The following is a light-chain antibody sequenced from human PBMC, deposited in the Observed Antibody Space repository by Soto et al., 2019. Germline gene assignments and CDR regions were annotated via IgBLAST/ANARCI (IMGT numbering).Light chain of an antibody. Sequence: EIVMTQSPATLSVSPGGRATLSCRASQSVSSYLAWYQQRPGQPPRLHIYRASTRATGIPARFRGSGSGTEYSLSRCSLLSEDFAVYFCQQYSTWPPRYTFGQGTKLEI. CDR3: QQYSTWPPRYT. V-gene: IGKV3-15*01. CDR2: RAS. J-gene: IGKJ2*01. CDR1: QSVSSY.